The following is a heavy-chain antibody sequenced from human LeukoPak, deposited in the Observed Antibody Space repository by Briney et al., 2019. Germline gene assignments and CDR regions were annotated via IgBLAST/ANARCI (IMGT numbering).Heavy chain of an antibody. D-gene: IGHD6-13*01. J-gene: IGHJ4*02. CDR2: IYTSGST. V-gene: IGHV4-4*07. CDR1: GGSISSYY. Sequence: SETLSLTCTVSGGSISSYYWSWIRQPAGKGLEWIGRIYTSGSTNYNPSLKSRVTISVDTSKNQFSLKLSSVTAADTAVYYCARASPRYSSSWYSDYFDSWGQGTLVTVSS. CDR3: ARASPRYSSSWYSDYFDS.